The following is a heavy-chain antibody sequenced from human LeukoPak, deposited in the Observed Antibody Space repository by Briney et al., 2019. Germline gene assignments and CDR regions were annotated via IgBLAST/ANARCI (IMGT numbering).Heavy chain of an antibody. Sequence: GGSLRLSCAASGFTFSTYWMGWVRQAPGKGLEWVANIKVDGSETYYVDSVKGRFTISRDNAKKSLYLQMISLRAEDTALYYCARGVSVYSHWGQGTLVTVSS. CDR1: GFTFSTYW. CDR3: ARGVSVYSH. J-gene: IGHJ4*02. CDR2: IKVDGSET. D-gene: IGHD1-26*01. V-gene: IGHV3-7*05.